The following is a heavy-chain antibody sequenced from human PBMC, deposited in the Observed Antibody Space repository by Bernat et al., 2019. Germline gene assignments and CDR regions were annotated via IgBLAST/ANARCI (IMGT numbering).Heavy chain of an antibody. D-gene: IGHD5-12*01. Sequence: EVQLVESGGGLVQPGGSLRLSCAASGFTVSSNYMTWVRQAPGKGLEWVSVIYSGGNTYYADALKGRFSVSRDNSKNTLHLQRTSLRAEDTAVYYCAGVPSGYDSSHWGQGTLVTVSS. CDR2: IYSGGNT. CDR1: GFTVSSNY. J-gene: IGHJ4*02. V-gene: IGHV3-66*01. CDR3: AGVPSGYDSSH.